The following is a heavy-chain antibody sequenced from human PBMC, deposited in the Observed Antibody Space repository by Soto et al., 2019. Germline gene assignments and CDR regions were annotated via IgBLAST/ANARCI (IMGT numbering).Heavy chain of an antibody. V-gene: IGHV3-23*01. D-gene: IGHD3-10*01. J-gene: IGHJ4*02. Sequence: PGGSLRLSCAASGFTFSSYAMSWVRQAPGKGLEWVSAISGSGGSTYYADSVKGRFTISRDNSKNTLYLQMNSLRAEDTAVYYCAKAGGSGLSAQDFDYWGQGTLVTVSS. CDR2: ISGSGGST. CDR1: GFTFSSYA. CDR3: AKAGGSGLSAQDFDY.